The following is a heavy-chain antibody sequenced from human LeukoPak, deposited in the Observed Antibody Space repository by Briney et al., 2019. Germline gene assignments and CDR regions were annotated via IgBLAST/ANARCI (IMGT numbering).Heavy chain of an antibody. V-gene: IGHV3-23*01. J-gene: IGHJ6*04. D-gene: IGHD3-9*01. CDR3: AKAERYFDWFVYYGMDV. CDR1: GFTFSSYA. CDR2: ISGSGGST. Sequence: PGGSLRLSCAASGFTFSSYAMSWVRQAPGKGLEWVSAISGSGGSTYHADSVKGRFTISRDNSKNTLYLQMNSLRAEDTAVYYCAKAERYFDWFVYYGMDVWGKGTTVTVSS.